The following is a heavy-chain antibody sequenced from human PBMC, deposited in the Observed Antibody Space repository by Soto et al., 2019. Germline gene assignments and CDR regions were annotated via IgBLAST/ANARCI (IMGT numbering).Heavy chain of an antibody. Sequence: QVQLVESGGGVVQPGRSLRLSCAASGFTFSNNAMDWVRQAPGKGLEWVAVISYDGSNKYIAESVKGRFTISRDNSKNTLFLQMNSLRAEDTPVYYCARGTTTSAFSAMDVWGQWTTVTISS. J-gene: IGHJ6*02. CDR2: ISYDGSNK. CDR3: ARGTTTSAFSAMDV. CDR1: GFTFSNNA. D-gene: IGHD1-1*01. V-gene: IGHV3-30-3*01.